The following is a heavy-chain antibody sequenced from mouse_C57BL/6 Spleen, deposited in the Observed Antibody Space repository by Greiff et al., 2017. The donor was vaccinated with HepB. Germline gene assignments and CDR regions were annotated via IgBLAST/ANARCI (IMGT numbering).Heavy chain of an antibody. V-gene: IGHV5-6*02. CDR1: GFTFSSYG. J-gene: IGHJ2*01. D-gene: IGHD1-1*01. CDR2: ISSGGGYT. CDR3: ARHGTTVVATDFDY. Sequence: EVKLEESGGDLVKPGGSLKLSCAASGFTFSSYGMSWVRQTPDKRLEWVATISSGGGYTYYPDSVKGRFTISRDNAKNTLYLQMSSLKSEDTAMYYCARHGTTVVATDFDYWGQGTTLTVSS.